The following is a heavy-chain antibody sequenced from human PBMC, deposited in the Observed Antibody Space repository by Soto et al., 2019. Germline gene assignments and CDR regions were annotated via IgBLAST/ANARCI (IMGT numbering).Heavy chain of an antibody. CDR1: GFIFSNYG. CDR3: AKDRGGSGGFYY. J-gene: IGHJ4*02. V-gene: IGHV3-30*18. D-gene: IGHD3-10*01. Sequence: QVQLVESGGGVVQPGRSLRLSCTASGFIFSNYGILWVRQAPGKGLEWVAVISFDGSNKYFADSVKGRFTISRDNSKSTVSLQMNSLRVEDTAVYYCAKDRGGSGGFYYWGQGTLVTVSS. CDR2: ISFDGSNK.